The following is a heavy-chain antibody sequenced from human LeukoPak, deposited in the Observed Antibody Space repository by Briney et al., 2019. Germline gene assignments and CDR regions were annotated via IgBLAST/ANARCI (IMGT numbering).Heavy chain of an antibody. CDR2: INHSGST. Sequence: SETLSLTCAVYGGSFSGYYWSWIRQPPGKGLEWIGEINHSGSTYYNPSLKSRVTISVDTSKNQFSLKLSSVTAADTAVYYCASIPTGGDYVFGAFDIWGQGTMVTVSS. J-gene: IGHJ3*02. V-gene: IGHV4-34*01. D-gene: IGHD4-17*01. CDR3: ASIPTGGDYVFGAFDI. CDR1: GGSFSGYY.